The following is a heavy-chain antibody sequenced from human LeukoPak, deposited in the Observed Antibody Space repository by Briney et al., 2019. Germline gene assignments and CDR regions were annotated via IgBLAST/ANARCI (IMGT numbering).Heavy chain of an antibody. CDR2: ISGSSSYI. V-gene: IGHV3-21*01. CDR3: ARDLLGWELHYFDY. CDR1: GFTFSTY. J-gene: IGHJ4*02. D-gene: IGHD1-26*01. Sequence: GGSLRLSCAASGFTFSTYMNWVRQAPGKGLEWVSSISGSSSYIYYADSVKGRFSISRDNAKNSLYLKMNSLRAEDTAVYYCARDLLGWELHYFDYWGQGTLVTVSS.